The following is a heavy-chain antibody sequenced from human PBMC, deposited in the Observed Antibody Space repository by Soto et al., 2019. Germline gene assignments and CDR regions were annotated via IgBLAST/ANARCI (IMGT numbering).Heavy chain of an antibody. CDR1: GFTFSDHA. J-gene: IGHJ4*02. Sequence: EVQLLESGGGLVQPGGSLRLSCTASGFTFSDHAMTWVRQAPGKGLEWLSGISGGGTGAYYADSVKGRFTVSRDNSNNTVFLQMDSLRVEDTAGYYCAIDLWWHTHWGQGTLVTVSS. D-gene: IGHD2-15*01. CDR2: ISGGGTGA. V-gene: IGHV3-23*01. CDR3: AIDLWWHTH.